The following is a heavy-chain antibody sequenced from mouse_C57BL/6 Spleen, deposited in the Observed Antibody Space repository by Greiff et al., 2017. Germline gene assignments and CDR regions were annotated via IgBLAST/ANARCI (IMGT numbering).Heavy chain of an antibody. J-gene: IGHJ2*01. Sequence: VTLQESGAELVKPGASVKISCKASGYAFSSYWMNWVKQRPGKGLEWIGQIYPGDGDTNYNGKFKGKATLTADKSSSTAYMQLSSLTSEDSAVYFCARSLGNLYFDYWGQGTTLTVSS. CDR3: ARSLGNLYFDY. CDR1: GYAFSSYW. CDR2: IYPGDGDT. V-gene: IGHV1-80*01. D-gene: IGHD2-1*01.